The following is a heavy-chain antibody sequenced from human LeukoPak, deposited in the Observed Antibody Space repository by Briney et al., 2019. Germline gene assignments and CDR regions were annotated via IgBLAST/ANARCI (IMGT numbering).Heavy chain of an antibody. J-gene: IGHJ4*02. Sequence: PGRSLRLSCAAFGFTFSSYGMHWVRQAPGKGLEWVAVISYDGSNKYYADSVKGRFTISRDNSKNTLYLQMNSLRAEDTAVYYCAKDRDTAMDFDYWGQGTLVTVSS. CDR1: GFTFSSYG. V-gene: IGHV3-30*18. CDR3: AKDRDTAMDFDY. D-gene: IGHD5-18*01. CDR2: ISYDGSNK.